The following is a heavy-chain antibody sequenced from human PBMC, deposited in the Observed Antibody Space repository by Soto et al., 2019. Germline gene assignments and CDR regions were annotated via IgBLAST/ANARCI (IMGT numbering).Heavy chain of an antibody. CDR3: ARDLWSMGRTYTRWFDP. D-gene: IGHD3-16*01. CDR1: GFTFSRYS. CDR2: LSGDSVYI. V-gene: IGHV3-21*02. Sequence: DVQVVESGGGLVKPGGSLRLSCTASGFTFSRYSMNWVRQVPGKGLEWVSCLSGDSVYIYYADSVKGRVTISRDNAKNTLYLQMDSLRPDDTAVYYCARDLWSMGRTYTRWFDPWGQGTLVTVSS. J-gene: IGHJ5*02.